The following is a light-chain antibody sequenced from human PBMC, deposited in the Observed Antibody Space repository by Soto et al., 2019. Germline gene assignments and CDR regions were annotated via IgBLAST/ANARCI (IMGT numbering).Light chain of an antibody. CDR3: VLYMGSGTVV. CDR1: SGSVSGSHY. CDR2: TTN. Sequence: QAVVTQEPSFSVSPGRKVTLTCGLSSGSVSGSHYPSWYQQTPGQAPRTLIYTTNSRSSGVPDRFSGSILGNKAALTITGAQADDESHYYCVLYMGSGTVVFGGGTKLTVL. J-gene: IGLJ2*01. V-gene: IGLV8-61*01.